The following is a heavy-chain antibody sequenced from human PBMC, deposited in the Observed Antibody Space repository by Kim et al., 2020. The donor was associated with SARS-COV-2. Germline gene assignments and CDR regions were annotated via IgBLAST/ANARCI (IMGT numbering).Heavy chain of an antibody. Sequence: GGSLRLSCAASGFMFSSNAMNWVRQAPGKGLEWVSGIGGDEQTYYADSVNGRLTISCDNSRNTLYLQMNSLRAADTAIYYCATELWGLSANDYWGQGTLV. J-gene: IGHJ4*02. CDR2: IGGDEQT. CDR1: GFMFSSNA. D-gene: IGHD2-21*01. CDR3: ATELWGLSANDY. V-gene: IGHV3-23*01.